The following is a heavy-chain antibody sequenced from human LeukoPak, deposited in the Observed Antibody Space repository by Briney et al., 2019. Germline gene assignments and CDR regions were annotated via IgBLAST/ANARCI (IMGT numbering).Heavy chain of an antibody. CDR1: GASISSEDYY. CDR2: IYYSGST. D-gene: IGHD3-10*01. J-gene: IGHJ4*02. Sequence: SQTLSLTCTVSGASISSEDYYWSWVRQPPGKGLEWIGYIYYSGSTYYDPSLKSRATISADTSKNLFSLKLNSVTAADTAIYFCARVGSTWSYYFDYWGQGTLATVSS. CDR3: ARVGSTWSYYFDY. V-gene: IGHV4-30-4*01.